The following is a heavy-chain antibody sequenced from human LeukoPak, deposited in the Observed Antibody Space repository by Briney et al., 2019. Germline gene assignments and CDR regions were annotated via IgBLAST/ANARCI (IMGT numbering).Heavy chain of an antibody. V-gene: IGHV3-30*02. D-gene: IGHD4-17*01. J-gene: IGHJ4*02. CDR2: IRYDGSNK. CDR3: VRDRYGDYRTTDY. CDR1: EFTFSSYY. Sequence: GGSLRLSCAASEFTFSSYYMSWVRQAPGKGLEWVAFIRYDGSNKYYADSVKGRFTISRDNSKNTLYLQMNSLRAEDTAVYYCVRDRYGDYRTTDYWGQGTLVTVSS.